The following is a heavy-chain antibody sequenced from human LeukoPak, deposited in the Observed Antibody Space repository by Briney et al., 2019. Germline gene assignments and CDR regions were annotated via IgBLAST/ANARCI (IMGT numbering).Heavy chain of an antibody. V-gene: IGHV4-59*01. CDR3: ARGFYDGSGYNIFDI. CDR1: GGSISSDY. CDR2: INYSGST. Sequence: SDTLSLTCTVSGGSISSDYWSWIRQPPGKGLEWIVNINYSGSTNYNPSLKSRVSISGDMSKSQLFLKLSSVTAADTAVYYCARGFYDGSGYNIFDIWGQGTMVTVSS. D-gene: IGHD3-22*01. J-gene: IGHJ3*02.